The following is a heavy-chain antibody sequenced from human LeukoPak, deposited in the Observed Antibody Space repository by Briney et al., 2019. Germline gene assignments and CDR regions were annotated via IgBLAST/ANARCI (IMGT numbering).Heavy chain of an antibody. CDR2: IRSKAYGGTT. J-gene: IGHJ4*02. Sequence: GGSLRLSCTASGFTFGDYAMSWVRQAPGKGLEWVGFIRSKAYGGTTEYAASVKGRFTISRDDSKSIAYLQMNSLKTEDTAVYYCTRVDFWSGAHFDYWGQGTLVTVSS. CDR1: GFTFGDYA. CDR3: TRVDFWSGAHFDY. V-gene: IGHV3-49*04. D-gene: IGHD3-3*01.